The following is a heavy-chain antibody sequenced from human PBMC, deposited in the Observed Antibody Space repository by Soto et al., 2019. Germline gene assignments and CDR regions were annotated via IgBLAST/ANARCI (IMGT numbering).Heavy chain of an antibody. J-gene: IGHJ5*02. D-gene: IGHD2-2*01. CDR3: ARVVPGAEAWFGP. V-gene: IGHV1-18*01. CDR1: GYTFSNYG. CDR2: ISLYSDGT. Sequence: ASVKVSCKTSGYTFSNYGITWVRQAPGQPLEWLGWISLYSDGTNYAQKFQGRVSMTTDTSTTTAYMELRSLRSGDTAVYYCARVVPGAEAWFGPWGQGTLVTVSS.